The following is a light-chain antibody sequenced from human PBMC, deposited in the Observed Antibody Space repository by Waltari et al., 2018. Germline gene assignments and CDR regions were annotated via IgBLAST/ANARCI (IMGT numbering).Light chain of an antibody. Sequence: QSALTQPASVSGSPGQSLTISCTGPSSDVGSYNLVPWYQQQPGKAPKLMIYEGSKRPSGVSNRFSGSKSGNTASLTISGLQAEDEADYYCCSYAGSSTDYVFGTGTKVTVL. CDR1: SSDVGSYNL. CDR3: CSYAGSSTDYV. CDR2: EGS. J-gene: IGLJ1*01. V-gene: IGLV2-23*01.